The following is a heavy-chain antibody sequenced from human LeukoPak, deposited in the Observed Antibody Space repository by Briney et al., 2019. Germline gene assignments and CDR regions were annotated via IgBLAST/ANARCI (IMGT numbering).Heavy chain of an antibody. CDR2: IYYSGST. Sequence: SETLSLTCTVSGGSISSSSYYWGWIRQPPGKGLEWIGNIYYSGSTYYNPSLKSRVTISGDTPKNQFSLKLTSVTAADTAVYYCARHGHLVAATGTFDVWGQGTMVTVSS. CDR1: GGSISSSSYY. CDR3: ARHGHLVAATGTFDV. J-gene: IGHJ3*01. V-gene: IGHV4-39*01. D-gene: IGHD6-19*01.